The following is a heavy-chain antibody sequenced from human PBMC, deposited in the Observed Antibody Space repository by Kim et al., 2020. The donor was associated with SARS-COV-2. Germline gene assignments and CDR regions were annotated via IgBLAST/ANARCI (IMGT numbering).Heavy chain of an antibody. V-gene: IGHV5-10-1*01. CDR2: IDPSDSYT. Sequence: GESLKISCKGSGYSFTSYWISWVRQMPGKGLEWMGRIDPSDSYTNYSPSFQGHVTISADKSISTAYLQWSSLKASDTAMYYCARQSQWLAPYYYYYYGMDVWGQGTTVTVSS. CDR3: ARQSQWLAPYYYYYYGMDV. J-gene: IGHJ6*02. CDR1: GYSFTSYW. D-gene: IGHD6-19*01.